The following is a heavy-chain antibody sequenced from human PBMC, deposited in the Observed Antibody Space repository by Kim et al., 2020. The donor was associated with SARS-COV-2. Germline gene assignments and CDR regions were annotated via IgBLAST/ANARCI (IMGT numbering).Heavy chain of an antibody. CDR1: GYTFTSYD. Sequence: ASVKVSCKASGYTFTSYDINWVRQATGQGLEWMGWMNPNSGNTGYAQKFQGRVTMTRNTSISTAYMELSSLRSEDTAVYYCARVAYCGGDCPSFTPGGIDAFDIWGQGTMVTVSS. J-gene: IGHJ3*02. CDR2: MNPNSGNT. D-gene: IGHD2-21*02. V-gene: IGHV1-8*01. CDR3: ARVAYCGGDCPSFTPGGIDAFDI.